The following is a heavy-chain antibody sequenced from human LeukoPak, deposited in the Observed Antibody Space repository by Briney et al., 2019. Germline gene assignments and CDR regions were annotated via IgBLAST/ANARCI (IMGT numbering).Heavy chain of an antibody. V-gene: IGHV4-59*01. CDR3: ARTPDSYRRNHYYYGMDV. Sequence: SETLSLTCTVSGGSISSYYWSWIRQPPGKGLEWIGYIYYSGSTNYNPSLKSRVTISVDTSKNQFSLKLSSVTAADTAVYYCARTPDSYRRNHYYYGMDVWGQGTTVTVSS. J-gene: IGHJ6*02. CDR2: IYYSGST. D-gene: IGHD3-16*02. CDR1: GGSISSYY.